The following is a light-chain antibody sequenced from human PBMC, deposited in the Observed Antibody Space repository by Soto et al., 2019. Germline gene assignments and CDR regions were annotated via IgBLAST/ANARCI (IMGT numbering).Light chain of an antibody. CDR2: DVS. CDR1: TSDVGGFDY. V-gene: IGLV2-14*03. Sequence: QSAPTQPASVSGSPGQSITLPCTGTTSDVGGFDYVSWYQQHPGKVPILMIFDVSNRPSGVSDRFSGSKSGNTASLTISGLQAEDEADYYCSSYTTTGTQVFGTGTKVTVL. J-gene: IGLJ1*01. CDR3: SSYTTTGTQV.